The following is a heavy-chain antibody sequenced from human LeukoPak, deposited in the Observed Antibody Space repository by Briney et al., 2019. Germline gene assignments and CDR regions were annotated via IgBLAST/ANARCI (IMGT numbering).Heavy chain of an antibody. Sequence: GGSLRLSCAASGFTFSDYYMSWIRQAPGKGLEWVSYISSSGSTIYYADSVKGRFTISRDNAKNSLYLQMNSLRAEDTAVYYCARDPAGSSWYGDYFDYWGQGTLVTVSS. CDR3: ARDPAGSSWYGDYFDY. J-gene: IGHJ4*02. CDR1: GFTFSDYY. V-gene: IGHV3-11*01. D-gene: IGHD6-13*01. CDR2: ISSSGSTI.